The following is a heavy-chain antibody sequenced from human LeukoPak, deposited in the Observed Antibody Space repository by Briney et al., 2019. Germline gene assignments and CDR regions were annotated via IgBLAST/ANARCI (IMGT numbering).Heavy chain of an antibody. D-gene: IGHD6-19*01. CDR3: AKISLAVAYLKSLDY. CDR1: GFTFDDYG. CDR2: INWNGGST. V-gene: IGHV3-20*04. Sequence: GGSLRLSCAASGFTFDDYGMSWVRQAPGKGLEWVSGINWNGGSTGYADSVKGRFTISRDNSKSTLYLQMNSLGAEDTAVYYCAKISLAVAYLKSLDYWGQGTLVTVSS. J-gene: IGHJ4*02.